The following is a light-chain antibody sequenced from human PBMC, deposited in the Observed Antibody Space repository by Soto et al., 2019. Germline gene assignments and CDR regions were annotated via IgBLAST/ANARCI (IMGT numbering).Light chain of an antibody. V-gene: IGLV2-8*01. CDR3: GSYVGSKSFV. CDR1: SSDIGDCNY. CDR2: EVS. Sequence: QSALTQPPSASGSLGQSVTISCTGTSSDIGDCNYVSWYQQHAGKAPKVMIYEVSQRPSGVPDRFSGSKSGNTASLTVSGLQAEDEADYYCGSYVGSKSFVFGGGTKVTVL. J-gene: IGLJ3*02.